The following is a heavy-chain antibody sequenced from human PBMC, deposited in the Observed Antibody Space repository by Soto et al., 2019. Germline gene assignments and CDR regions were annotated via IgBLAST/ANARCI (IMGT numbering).Heavy chain of an antibody. CDR2: ISGSGGGT. D-gene: IGHD6-13*01. V-gene: IGHV3-23*01. J-gene: IGHJ4*02. Sequence: EVQLLESGGGLVQPGGSLRLSCAASGFTFSSYAMSCVRQSPGKGLEWVSLISGSGGGTYYADSVTGVFTISRDNAKNTVYLQMNTLRAEDTAVYYCAKHAAAAAPDYWGQGTLVTVSS. CDR1: GFTFSSYA. CDR3: AKHAAAAAPDY.